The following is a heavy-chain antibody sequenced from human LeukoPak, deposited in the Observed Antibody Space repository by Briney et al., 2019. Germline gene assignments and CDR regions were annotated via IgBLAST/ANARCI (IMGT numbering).Heavy chain of an antibody. V-gene: IGHV1-3*01. Sequence: ALVKVSCKASGYTFTSYAMHWVRQAPGQRLEWMGWINAGNGNTKYSQKFQGRVTITRDTSASTAYMELSSLRSEDTAVYYCAREGEDSSGYCFDYWGQGTLVTVSS. J-gene: IGHJ4*02. CDR1: GYTFTSYA. CDR3: AREGEDSSGYCFDY. D-gene: IGHD3-22*01. CDR2: INAGNGNT.